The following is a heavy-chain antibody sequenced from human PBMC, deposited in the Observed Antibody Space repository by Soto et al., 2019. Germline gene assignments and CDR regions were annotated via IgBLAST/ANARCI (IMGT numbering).Heavy chain of an antibody. Sequence: GESLKISCAASGFTFSSYAMSWVRQAPGKGLEWVSAISGSGGSTYYADSVKGRFTISRDNSKNTLYLQMNSLRAEDTAVYYCAKERRGRGYYGSGSYLITTKPFDYWGQGTLVTVSS. D-gene: IGHD3-10*01. CDR2: ISGSGGST. V-gene: IGHV3-23*01. J-gene: IGHJ4*02. CDR3: AKERRGRGYYGSGSYLITTKPFDY. CDR1: GFTFSSYA.